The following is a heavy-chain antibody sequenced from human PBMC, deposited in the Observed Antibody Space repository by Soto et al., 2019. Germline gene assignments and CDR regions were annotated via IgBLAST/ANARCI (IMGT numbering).Heavy chain of an antibody. Sequence: SVKVSCQASGFTFTSSAVQWVRQARGQRLEWIGWIVVGSGNTNYAQKFQERVTITRDMSTSTAYMELSSLRSEDTAVYYCAATYSGYDYPYYYYGMDVWGQGTTVTVSS. J-gene: IGHJ6*02. CDR3: AATYSGYDYPYYYYGMDV. CDR1: GFTFTSSA. CDR2: IVVGSGNT. V-gene: IGHV1-58*01. D-gene: IGHD5-12*01.